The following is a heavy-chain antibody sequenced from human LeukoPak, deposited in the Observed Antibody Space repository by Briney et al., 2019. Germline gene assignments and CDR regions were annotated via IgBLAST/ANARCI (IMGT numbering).Heavy chain of an antibody. V-gene: IGHV4-34*01. CDR3: ARPVLGYCSSTSCPVSGFDP. D-gene: IGHD2-2*01. J-gene: IGHJ5*02. CDR2: IKHSGST. Sequence: PSETLSLTCAVYGGSFSGYYWSWIRQPPGKGLEWIGEIKHSGSTNYNPSLKSRVTISVDTSKNQFSLKLSSVTAADTAVYYCARPVLGYCSSTSCPVSGFDPWGQGTLVTVSS. CDR1: GGSFSGYY.